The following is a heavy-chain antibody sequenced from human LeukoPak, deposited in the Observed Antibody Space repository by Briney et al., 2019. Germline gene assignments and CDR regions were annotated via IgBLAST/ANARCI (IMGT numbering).Heavy chain of an antibody. J-gene: IGHJ4*02. Sequence: SETLSLTCTVSGGSISSGGYYWSWIRQHPGKGLEWIGEINHSGSTNYNPSLKSRVTISVDTSKNQFSLKLSSVTAADTAVYYCARGGEMATIGYYFDYWGQGTLVTVSS. CDR2: INHSGST. D-gene: IGHD5-24*01. V-gene: IGHV4-39*07. CDR3: ARGGEMATIGYYFDY. CDR1: GGSISSGGYY.